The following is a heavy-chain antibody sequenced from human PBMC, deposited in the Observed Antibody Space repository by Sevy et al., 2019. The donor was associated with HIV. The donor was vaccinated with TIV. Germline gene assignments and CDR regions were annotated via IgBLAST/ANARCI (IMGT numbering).Heavy chain of an antibody. Sequence: GESLNISCAASGFTFSPYWMTWVRQAPGKGLEWVANIRPDGSDKYYVDSVKGRFTISRDNAKNSLYLQMNSLRADDTAMYYCARGVGLDCWGQGALVTVSS. V-gene: IGHV3-7*01. CDR2: IRPDGSDK. CDR3: ARGVGLDC. CDR1: GFTFSPYW. D-gene: IGHD1-26*01. J-gene: IGHJ4*02.